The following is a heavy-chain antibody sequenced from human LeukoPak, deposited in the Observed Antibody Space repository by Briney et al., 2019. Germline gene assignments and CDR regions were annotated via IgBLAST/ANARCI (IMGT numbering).Heavy chain of an antibody. CDR1: GYTFTSYA. D-gene: IGHD4-23*01. Sequence: ASVKVSCKASGYTFTSYAMHWVRQAPGQRLEWMGWINAGNGNTKYSQKFQGRVSMTRDTSTTTVYMELSSLRSDDTAVYYCARDMSTAVTPISYAFDVWGQGTMVTVSS. CDR2: INAGNGNT. V-gene: IGHV1-3*01. J-gene: IGHJ3*01. CDR3: ARDMSTAVTPISYAFDV.